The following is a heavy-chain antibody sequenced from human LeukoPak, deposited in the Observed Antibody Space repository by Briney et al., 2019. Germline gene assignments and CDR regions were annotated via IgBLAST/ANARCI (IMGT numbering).Heavy chain of an antibody. CDR3: ARVIGPTYYDFWSGYASDY. Sequence: ASVKVSCKASGYTFTSYGISWVRQAPGQGLEWMGWIGAYNGNTNYAQKLQGRVTMTTDTSTSTAYMELRSLRSDDTAVYYCARVIGPTYYDFWSGYASDYWGQGTLVTVSS. V-gene: IGHV1-18*01. CDR2: IGAYNGNT. CDR1: GYTFTSYG. D-gene: IGHD3-3*01. J-gene: IGHJ4*02.